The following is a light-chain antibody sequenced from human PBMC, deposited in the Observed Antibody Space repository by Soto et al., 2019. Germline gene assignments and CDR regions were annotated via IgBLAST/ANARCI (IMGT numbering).Light chain of an antibody. CDR3: QQYNKWPPQYT. CDR1: QSISSD. Sequence: EIVMTQSPATLSVSPGERATLSCRASQSISSDLAWYQQKPGQAPRLLIYGASTRATDIPARISGSGSGTDFTLTISSLQSEDFAVYYWQQYNKWPPQYTFGQGTKLEL. CDR2: GAS. V-gene: IGKV3-15*01. J-gene: IGKJ2*01.